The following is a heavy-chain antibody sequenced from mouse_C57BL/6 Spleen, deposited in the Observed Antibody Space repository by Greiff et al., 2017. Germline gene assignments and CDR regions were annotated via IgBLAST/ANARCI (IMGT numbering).Heavy chain of an antibody. Sequence: QVQLQQPGAELVKPGASVKMSCKASGYTFTSYWMHWVKQRPGQGLEWIGMIHPNSGSTNYNEKFKSKATLTVDKSSSTAYMQLSSLTSEDSAVYYCARDDGYYALDDWGQGASVTVSS. CDR3: ARDDGYYALDD. J-gene: IGHJ4*01. D-gene: IGHD2-3*01. V-gene: IGHV1-64*01. CDR1: GYTFTSYW. CDR2: IHPNSGST.